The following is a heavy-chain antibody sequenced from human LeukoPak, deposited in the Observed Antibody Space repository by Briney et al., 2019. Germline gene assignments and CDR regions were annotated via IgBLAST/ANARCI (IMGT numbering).Heavy chain of an antibody. CDR3: ARGPAYCSSTSCYTPPNY. CDR1: GFTFSRYW. Sequence: GGSLRLSCAASGFTFSRYWMSWVRQAPGKGLEWVANIKQDGREKYYVDSVKGRFTISRDNAKNSLYLQMNSLRAEDTAVYYCARGPAYCSSTSCYTPPNYWGRGTLVTVSS. J-gene: IGHJ4*02. D-gene: IGHD2-2*02. V-gene: IGHV3-7*01. CDR2: IKQDGREK.